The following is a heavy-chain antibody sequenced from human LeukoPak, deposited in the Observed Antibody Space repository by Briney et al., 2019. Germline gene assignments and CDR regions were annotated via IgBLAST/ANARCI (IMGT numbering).Heavy chain of an antibody. D-gene: IGHD3-9*01. CDR3: ARDGTIPHLNFDY. V-gene: IGHV1-24*01. J-gene: IGHJ4*02. CDR1: GYTFTGYY. CDR2: FDPEDGET. Sequence: ASVKVSCKASGYTFTGYYMHWVRQAPGKGLEWMGGFDPEDGETIYAQKFQGRVTMTEDTSTDTAYMELSSLRSEDTAVYYCARDGTIPHLNFDYWGQGTLVTVSS.